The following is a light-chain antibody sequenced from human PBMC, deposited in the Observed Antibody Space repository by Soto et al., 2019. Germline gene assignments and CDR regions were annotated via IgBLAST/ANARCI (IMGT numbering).Light chain of an antibody. CDR1: DSNIGSNS. CDR2: YSN. CDR3: AAWDASLSACV. V-gene: IGLV1-47*02. Sequence: QPVLTQPPSASGTAGQVVTISCSGGDSNIGSNSVYWYQHLPRMAPKLLIYYSNKRPSGVPDRFSGSRSGTSASLAIVGLRSEDEAIYYCAAWDASLSACVFGNGTKLTVL. J-gene: IGLJ1*01.